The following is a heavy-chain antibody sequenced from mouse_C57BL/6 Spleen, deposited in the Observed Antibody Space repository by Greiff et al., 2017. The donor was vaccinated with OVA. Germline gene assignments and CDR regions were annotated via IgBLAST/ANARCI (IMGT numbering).Heavy chain of an antibody. J-gene: IGHJ3*01. CDR1: GYSITSGYY. CDR3: AGHYYGSSFAY. CDR2: ISYDGSN. Sequence: VQLQQSGPGLVKPSQSLSLTCSVTGYSITSGYYWNWIRQFPGNKLEWMGYISYDGSNNYNPSLKNRISITRDTSKNQFFLKLNSVTTEDTATYYCAGHYYGSSFAYWGQGTLVTVSA. D-gene: IGHD1-1*01. V-gene: IGHV3-6*01.